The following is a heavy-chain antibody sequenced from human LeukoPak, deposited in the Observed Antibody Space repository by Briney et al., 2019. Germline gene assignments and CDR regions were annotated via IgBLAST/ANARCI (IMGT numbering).Heavy chain of an antibody. CDR2: IKQDGSEQ. CDR1: GFTFSSYW. J-gene: IGHJ4*02. Sequence: GGSLRLSCAASGFTFSSYWMNWVRQAPGKGLEWVANIKQDGSEQYYVDSVKGRFTISRDNTKNSLYLHMNSLRAEDTAVYYCARDASGSSIGLIDFWGQGTLVTVSS. V-gene: IGHV3-7*01. D-gene: IGHD1-26*01. CDR3: ARDASGSSIGLIDF.